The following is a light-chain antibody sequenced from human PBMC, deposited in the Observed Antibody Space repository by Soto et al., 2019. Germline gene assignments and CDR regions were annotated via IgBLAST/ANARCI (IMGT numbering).Light chain of an antibody. CDR1: QTIGTN. V-gene: IGKV3-15*01. CDR2: DAS. J-gene: IGKJ1*01. CDR3: QHYDRWPPT. Sequence: EVVMTQSPDTLSVSPGQSATLSCRASQTIGTNLAWYQQKPGQAPRLVIYDASTRDTGIPARFSGVGSGTEFTLTISSLRSEDFGVYYCQHYDRWPPTFGQGTKVEVK.